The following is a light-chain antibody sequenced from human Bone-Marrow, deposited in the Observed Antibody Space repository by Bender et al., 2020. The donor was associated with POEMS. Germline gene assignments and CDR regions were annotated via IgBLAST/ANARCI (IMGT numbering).Light chain of an antibody. CDR3: CSYAGSTTFLV. V-gene: IGLV2-23*02. CDR1: SSDVGKYNL. CDR2: DVG. Sequence: QSALTQPASVSGSPGQSITISCTGTSSDVGKYNLVSWYQQHSDKAPELIIYDVGKRPSGISNRCAGSKSGNTASLTISGLQAEDEADYYCCSYAGSTTFLVFGGGTELTVL. J-gene: IGLJ2*01.